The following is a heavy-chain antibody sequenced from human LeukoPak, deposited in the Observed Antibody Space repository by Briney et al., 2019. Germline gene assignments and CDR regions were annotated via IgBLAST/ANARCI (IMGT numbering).Heavy chain of an antibody. CDR1: GYTFTSYG. CDR2: INPSGGST. Sequence: GASVKVSCKASGYTFTSYGISWVRQAPGQGLEWMGIINPSGGSTSYAQKFQGRVTMTRDTSTSTVYMELSSLRSEDTAVYYCARDLGAYYYDSSGYSDYWGQGTLVTVSS. CDR3: ARDLGAYYYDSSGYSDY. J-gene: IGHJ4*02. D-gene: IGHD3-22*01. V-gene: IGHV1-46*01.